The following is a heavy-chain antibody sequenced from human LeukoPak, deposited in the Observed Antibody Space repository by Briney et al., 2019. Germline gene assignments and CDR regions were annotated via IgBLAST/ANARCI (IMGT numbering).Heavy chain of an antibody. J-gene: IGHJ6*03. CDR3: ARVGYDILTGYPIRGYYYYMDV. D-gene: IGHD3-9*01. CDR2: IKQDGSEK. CDR1: GFTFSSYW. V-gene: IGHV3-7*01. Sequence: PGGSLRLSCAASGFTFSSYWMSWVRQAPGKGLEWVANIKQDGSEKYYVDSVKGRFTISRDNAKNSLYLQMNSLRAEDTAVYYCARVGYDILTGYPIRGYYYYMDVWGKGTTVTISS.